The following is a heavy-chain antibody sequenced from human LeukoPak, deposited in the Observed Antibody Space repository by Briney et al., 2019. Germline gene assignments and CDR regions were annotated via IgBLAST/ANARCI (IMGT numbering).Heavy chain of an antibody. D-gene: IGHD1-26*01. CDR2: INPNSGGT. V-gene: IGHV1-2*02. CDR3: ARWPRIVGATFPLDY. J-gene: IGHJ4*02. Sequence: GASVKVSCKASGYTFTGYYMYWVRQAPGQGLEWMGWINPNSGGTNYAQKFQGRVTMTRDTSISTAYMELSRLRSDDTAVYYCARWPRIVGATFPLDYWGQGTLVTVSS. CDR1: GYTFTGYY.